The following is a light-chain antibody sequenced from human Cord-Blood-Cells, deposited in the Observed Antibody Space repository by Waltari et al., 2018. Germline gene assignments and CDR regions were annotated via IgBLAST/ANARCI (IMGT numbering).Light chain of an antibody. V-gene: IGKV3-15*01. Sequence: EIVMTQSPATLSVSPGERATLSCRASQSVSSNLAWYQQKPGQAPRHLIYGASTRSTGIPARFSGSGSGTEFTLTISSLQSEDLAVYYCQQYNNWPLTFGQGTRLEIK. CDR1: QSVSSN. J-gene: IGKJ5*01. CDR3: QQYNNWPLT. CDR2: GAS.